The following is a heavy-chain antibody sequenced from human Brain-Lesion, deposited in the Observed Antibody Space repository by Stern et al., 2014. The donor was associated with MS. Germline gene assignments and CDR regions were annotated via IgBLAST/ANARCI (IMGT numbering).Heavy chain of an antibody. CDR2: IRPEADRRPT. Sequence: EVQLVESGGGLLKPGGSLRLSCAGSGFSFKNAWMTWVRQAPGKGLEWLGLIRPEADRRPTDYAAPVKGRFTISSDDSKNTLYLQMNSLKSEDTAVYYCMGHTDYWGQGTLVTVSS. D-gene: IGHD1-26*01. CDR3: MGHTDY. CDR1: GFSFKNAW. V-gene: IGHV3-15*01. J-gene: IGHJ4*02.